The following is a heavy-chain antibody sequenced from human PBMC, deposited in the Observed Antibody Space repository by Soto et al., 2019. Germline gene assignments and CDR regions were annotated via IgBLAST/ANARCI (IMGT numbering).Heavy chain of an antibody. V-gene: IGHV5-51*01. Sequence: GESLKISCQASGYIFTTYWIAWVRQMPGKGLEWIGIINPTDSDTRYSPSFQGQVTISADKSISTTYLQWSSLKASDTAVYYCARVILGSTRNDPDYWGQGTLVTVSS. D-gene: IGHD3-22*01. CDR2: INPTDSDT. CDR1: GYIFTTYW. CDR3: ARVILGSTRNDPDY. J-gene: IGHJ4*02.